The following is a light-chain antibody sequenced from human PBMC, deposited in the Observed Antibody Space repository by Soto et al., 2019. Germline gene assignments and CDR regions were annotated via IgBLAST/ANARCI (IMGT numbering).Light chain of an antibody. CDR1: SSDVGGYNY. J-gene: IGLJ1*01. Sequence: QSVLTQPASVSRSPGQSLTISCTGTSSDVGGYNYVSWYQQHPGKAPKLMIYDVSNRPSGVSNRFSGSKSGNTASLTISGLQAEEEADYYCSSYTSSSILYVFGTGTKVTVL. CDR3: SSYTSSSILYV. V-gene: IGLV2-14*01. CDR2: DVS.